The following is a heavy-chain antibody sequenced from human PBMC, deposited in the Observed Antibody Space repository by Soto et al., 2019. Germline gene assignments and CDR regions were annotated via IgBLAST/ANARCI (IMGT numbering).Heavy chain of an antibody. Sequence: TLSLTCSVSGGSISSEYYHWTWIRQSPGKGLEWIGYIHYSGSILYNPSFKSRITMSVDTSKNQFSLQLSSVSAADTAVYFCAREDDGGDRDYYGLDVWGQGTTVTVSS. J-gene: IGHJ6*02. V-gene: IGHV4-30-4*08. CDR3: AREDDGGDRDYYGLDV. CDR1: GGSISSEYYH. D-gene: IGHD2-21*02. CDR2: IHYSGSI.